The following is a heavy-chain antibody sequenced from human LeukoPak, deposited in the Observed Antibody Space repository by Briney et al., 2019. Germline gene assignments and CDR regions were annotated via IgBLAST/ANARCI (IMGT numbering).Heavy chain of an antibody. CDR2: IEQDGSEI. J-gene: IGHJ4*02. V-gene: IGHV3-7*04. D-gene: IGHD4-23*01. CDR1: GFTLSSYW. CDR3: ARADYGGNLFFDY. Sequence: GGSLRLSCAASGFTLSSYWMSWVRQAPGKGLEWVANIEQDGSEINYVDSVKGRFTISRDNAKNSMLLQMNSLRAEDTAVYYCARADYGGNLFFDYWGQGALVTVSS.